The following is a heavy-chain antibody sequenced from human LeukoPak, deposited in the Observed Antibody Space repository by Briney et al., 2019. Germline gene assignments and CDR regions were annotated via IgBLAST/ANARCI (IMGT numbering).Heavy chain of an antibody. Sequence: PGGSLRLSCAASGFTFSDHYVDWVRQAPGKGLEWVGRIRNKANSYTTEYAASVKARFTISRDDSKNSVSLQMNSLKTEDTAVYYCATALERGDYWGQGTLVTVSS. J-gene: IGHJ4*02. CDR1: GFTFSDHY. D-gene: IGHD1-1*01. V-gene: IGHV3-72*01. CDR3: ATALERGDY. CDR2: IRNKANSYTT.